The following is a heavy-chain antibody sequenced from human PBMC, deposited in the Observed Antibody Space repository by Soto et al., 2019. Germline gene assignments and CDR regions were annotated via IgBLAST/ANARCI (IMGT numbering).Heavy chain of an antibody. CDR3: ARVVNRVAIFGVINWFDP. CDR2: ISSSSSYI. D-gene: IGHD3-3*01. CDR1: GFTFSSYS. J-gene: IGHJ5*02. Sequence: GGSLRLSCAASGFTFSSYSMNWVRQAPGKGLEWVSSISSSSSYIYYADSVKGRFTISRDNAKNSLYLQMNSLRAEDTAVYYCARVVNRVAIFGVINWFDPWGQGTLVTVSS. V-gene: IGHV3-21*01.